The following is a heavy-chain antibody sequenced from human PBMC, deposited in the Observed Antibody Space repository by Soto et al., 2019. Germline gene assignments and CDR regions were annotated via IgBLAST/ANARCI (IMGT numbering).Heavy chain of an antibody. Sequence: QVQLVQSGAEVKKPGSSVKVSCKASGGTFSSYAISWVRQAPGQGLEWMGGIIPIFGTANYAQKFQGRVTITADKSTSTAYMELSSLRSEDTAVYYCARGGGWLQSFGIDAFDIWGQGTMVTVSS. J-gene: IGHJ3*02. CDR1: GGTFSSYA. D-gene: IGHD5-12*01. CDR2: IIPIFGTA. V-gene: IGHV1-69*06. CDR3: ARGGGWLQSFGIDAFDI.